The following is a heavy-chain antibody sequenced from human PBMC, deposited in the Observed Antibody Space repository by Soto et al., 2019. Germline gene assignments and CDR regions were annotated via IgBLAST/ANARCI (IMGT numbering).Heavy chain of an antibody. D-gene: IGHD2-2*01. J-gene: IGHJ4*02. CDR3: ARMDVVVPAARGGANYFDY. V-gene: IGHV4-59*08. CDR2: IYYSGST. Sequence: SETLSLTCTVSGGSISSYYWSWIRQPPGKGLEWIGYIYYSGSTNYNPSLKSRVTISVDTSKNQFSLKLSSVTAADTAVYYCARMDVVVPAARGGANYFDYWGQGTLVTVSS. CDR1: GGSISSYY.